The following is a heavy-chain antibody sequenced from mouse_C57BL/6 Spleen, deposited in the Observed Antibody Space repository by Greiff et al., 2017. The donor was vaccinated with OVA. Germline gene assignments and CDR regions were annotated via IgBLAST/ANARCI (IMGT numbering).Heavy chain of an antibody. J-gene: IGHJ4*01. Sequence: EVKLVESGGGLVKPGGSLKLSCEASGFTFSDYGMHWVRQAPEKGLEWVAYISSGSSTLYYADTVKGRFTISRDNAKNTLFLQMTSLRSEDTAMYYCARSYFYYAMDYWGQGTSVTVSS. V-gene: IGHV5-17*01. CDR3: ARSYFYYAMDY. D-gene: IGHD1-1*01. CDR2: ISSGSSTL. CDR1: GFTFSDYG.